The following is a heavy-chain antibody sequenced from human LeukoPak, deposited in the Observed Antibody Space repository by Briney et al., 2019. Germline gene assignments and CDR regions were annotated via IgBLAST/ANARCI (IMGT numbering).Heavy chain of an antibody. CDR1: GFTFSSYD. J-gene: IGHJ3*02. CDR3: ARGYCSGGSCAGVWAFDI. CDR2: IGTAGDT. D-gene: IGHD2-15*01. Sequence: VGSLRLSCAASGFTFSSYDMHWVRQATGKGLEWVSAIGTAGDTYYPGSVKGRFTISRENAKNSLYLQMNSLRAGDTAVYYCARGYCSGGSCAGVWAFDIWGQGTMVTVSS. V-gene: IGHV3-13*01.